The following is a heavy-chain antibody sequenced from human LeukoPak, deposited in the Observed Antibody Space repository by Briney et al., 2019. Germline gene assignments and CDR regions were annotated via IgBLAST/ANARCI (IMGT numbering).Heavy chain of an antibody. Sequence: ASVKVSCKASGYTFTSYDINWVRQATGQGLEWMGWMNPNNGDTAYAQKFQGRVTMTRDTSISTAYMELSSLRSEDTAVYYCARGVQQLGSSFDYWGQGTLVTVSS. CDR1: GYTFTSYD. V-gene: IGHV1-8*01. J-gene: IGHJ4*02. CDR3: ARGVQQLGSSFDY. CDR2: MNPNNGDT. D-gene: IGHD6-13*01.